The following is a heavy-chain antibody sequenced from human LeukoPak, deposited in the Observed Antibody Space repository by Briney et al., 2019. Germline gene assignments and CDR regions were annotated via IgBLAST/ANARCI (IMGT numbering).Heavy chain of an antibody. Sequence: ASVKVSCKASGGTFSSYAISWVRQAPGQGLEWMGGIIPIFGTANYAQKFQGRVTITADESTSTAYMELSSLRSEDTAVYYCARGATDYYYYGMDVWGQGTTVTVSS. D-gene: IGHD1-26*01. CDR3: ARGATDYYYYGMDV. J-gene: IGHJ6*02. V-gene: IGHV1-69*13. CDR1: GGTFSSYA. CDR2: IIPIFGTA.